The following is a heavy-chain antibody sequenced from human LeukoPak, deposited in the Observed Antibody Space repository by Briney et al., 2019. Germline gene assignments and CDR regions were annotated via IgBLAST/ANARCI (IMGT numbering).Heavy chain of an antibody. Sequence: SETLSLTCAVYGGSFSGYHWSWIRQPPGKGLEWIGEINHSGSTNYNPSLKSRVTISVDTSKNQFSLKLSSVTAADTAVYYRARARNLDYWGQGTLVTVSS. CDR2: INHSGST. D-gene: IGHD1-1*01. J-gene: IGHJ4*02. CDR1: GGSFSGYH. CDR3: ARARNLDY. V-gene: IGHV4-34*01.